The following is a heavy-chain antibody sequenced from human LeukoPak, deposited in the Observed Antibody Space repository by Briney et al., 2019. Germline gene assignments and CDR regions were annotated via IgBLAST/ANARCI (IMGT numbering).Heavy chain of an antibody. CDR3: ARDPGDIVVVVAATHDY. Sequence: GRSLRLSCAASGFTFSSYAMHWVRQAPGKGLEWVAVISYDGSNKYYADSVKGRFTISRDNSRNTLYLQMNSLRAEDTAVYYCARDPGDIVVVVAATHDYWGQGTLVTVSS. CDR2: ISYDGSNK. J-gene: IGHJ4*02. V-gene: IGHV3-30-3*01. CDR1: GFTFSSYA. D-gene: IGHD2-15*01.